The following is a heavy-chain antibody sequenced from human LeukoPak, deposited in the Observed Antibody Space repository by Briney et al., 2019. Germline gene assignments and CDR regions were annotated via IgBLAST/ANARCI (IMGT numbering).Heavy chain of an antibody. V-gene: IGHV4-34*01. CDR2: INHSGST. CDR1: GGSFSGYY. CDR3: AREGSYYDFWSGYYDY. Sequence: TSETLSLTCAVYGGSFSGYYWSWIRQPPGKGLEWIGEINHSGSTNYNPSLKSRVTISVDTSKNQFSLKLSSVTAADTAVYYCAREGSYYDFWSGYYDYWGQGTLVTVSS. D-gene: IGHD3-3*01. J-gene: IGHJ4*02.